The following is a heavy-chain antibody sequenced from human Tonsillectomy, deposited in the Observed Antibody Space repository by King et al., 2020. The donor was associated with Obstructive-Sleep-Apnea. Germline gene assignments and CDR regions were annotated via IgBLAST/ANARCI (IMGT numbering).Heavy chain of an antibody. CDR2: ISWNSGSI. V-gene: IGHV3-9*01. Sequence: VQLVESGGGLVQPGRSLRLSCAASGFTFDDYAMHWVRQAPGKGLEWVSGISWNSGSIGYADSVKGRFTNSRDNAKNSLYLQMNSLRAEDTALYYCAKAGADSYGWFDYWGQGTLVTVSS. CDR1: GFTFDDYA. CDR3: AKAGADSYGWFDY. D-gene: IGHD5-18*01. J-gene: IGHJ4*02.